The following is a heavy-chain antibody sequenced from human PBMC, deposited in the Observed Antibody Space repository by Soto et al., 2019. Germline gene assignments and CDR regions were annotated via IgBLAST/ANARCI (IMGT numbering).Heavy chain of an antibody. CDR3: AKDHVFGSSSPDY. CDR2: ISYDGSNK. V-gene: IGHV3-30*18. D-gene: IGHD6-6*01. CDR1: GFTFSNYG. Sequence: QVQLVESGGGVVQPGKSLRLSCAASGFTFSNYGMHWVRQAPGKGLEWVAVISYDGSNKYYADSAKGRFTISRDNSKNTLYLQMNSLGPEDTAVHYCAKDHVFGSSSPDYWGQGTLVTVSS. J-gene: IGHJ4*02.